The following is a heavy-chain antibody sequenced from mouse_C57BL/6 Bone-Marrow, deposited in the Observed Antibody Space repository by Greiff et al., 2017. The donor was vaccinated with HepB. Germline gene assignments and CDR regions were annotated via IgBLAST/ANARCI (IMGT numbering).Heavy chain of an antibody. J-gene: IGHJ2*01. V-gene: IGHV1-76*01. CDR2: IYPGSGNT. D-gene: IGHD4-1*01. Sequence: QVQLQQSGAELVRPGASVKLSCKASGYTFTDYYINWVKQRPGQGLEWIARIYPGSGNTYYNEKFKGKATLTAEKSSSTAYMQLSSLTSEDSAVYFCASKKGNWVYFDYWGQGTTLTVSS. CDR1: GYTFTDYY. CDR3: ASKKGNWVYFDY.